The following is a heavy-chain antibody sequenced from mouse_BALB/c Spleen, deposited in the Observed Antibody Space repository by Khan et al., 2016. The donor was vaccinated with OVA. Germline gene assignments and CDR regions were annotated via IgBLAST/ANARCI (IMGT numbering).Heavy chain of an antibody. V-gene: IGHV1S136*01. D-gene: IGHD1-1*01. CDR3: APVGNYYVSFAY. Sequence: EVELVESGPELVKPGASVKMSCKASGYTFTSYVMHWVKQKPGLGLEWIGYIYPFNDDTKYNENFKGKATLTSDKSSSTAYMELSSLTSEDSAVYYGAPVGNYYVSFAYWGQGTLGTVSA. CDR2: IYPFNDDT. CDR1: GYTFTSYV. J-gene: IGHJ3*01.